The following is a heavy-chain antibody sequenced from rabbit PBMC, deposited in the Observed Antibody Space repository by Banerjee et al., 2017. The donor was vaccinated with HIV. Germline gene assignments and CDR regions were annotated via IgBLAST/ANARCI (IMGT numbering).Heavy chain of an antibody. J-gene: IGHJ6*01. CDR1: GFSFSSNA. V-gene: IGHV1S45*01. CDR3: TRNGMDL. Sequence: QEQLEESGGDLVKPEGSLTLTCTASGFSFSSNAMCWVRQAPGKGLEWIACIYAGSSGITAYASWAKGRFTISKTSSTTVTLQMTSLTAADTATYFCTRNGMDLWGQGTLVTVS. CDR2: IYAGSSGIT.